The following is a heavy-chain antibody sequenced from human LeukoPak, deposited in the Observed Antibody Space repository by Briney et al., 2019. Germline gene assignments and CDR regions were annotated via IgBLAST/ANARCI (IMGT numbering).Heavy chain of an antibody. CDR1: GFTFSSYA. D-gene: IGHD5-24*01. J-gene: IGHJ4*02. V-gene: IGHV3-23*01. CDR3: ARARGGRWLQSSFDY. CDR2: ISGSGGST. Sequence: SGGSLRLSCAASGFTFSSYAMSWVRQAPGKGLEWVSAISGSGGSTYYADSVKGRFTISRDNSKNTLYLQMDSLRTEDTAVYYCARARGGRWLQSSFDYWGQGALVTVSS.